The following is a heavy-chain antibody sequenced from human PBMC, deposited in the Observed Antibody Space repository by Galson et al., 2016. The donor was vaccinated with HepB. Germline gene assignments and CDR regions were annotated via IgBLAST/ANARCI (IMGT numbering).Heavy chain of an antibody. Sequence: SLRLSCAAPGFTFSSYGMHWVRQAPGKGLEWVAVIWFDGSNKNYVDSVRGRFTISRDDATNSLYLQMNSLRDEDTAVYYCAKEATATTGAKTKRVWYFDLWGRGTLVTVSS. D-gene: IGHD1-7*01. V-gene: IGHV3-33*06. CDR1: GFTFSSYG. J-gene: IGHJ2*01. CDR3: AKEATATTGAKTKRVWYFDL. CDR2: IWFDGSNK.